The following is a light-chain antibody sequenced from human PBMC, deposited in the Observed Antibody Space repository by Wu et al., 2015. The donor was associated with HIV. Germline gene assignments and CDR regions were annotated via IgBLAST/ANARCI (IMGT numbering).Light chain of an antibody. CDR2: GGS. CDR1: QSVASF. V-gene: IGKV3-20*01. Sequence: EIVLTQFPATLSLSPGERATLSCRASQSVASFLAWYQQKPGQAPRVVIYGGSTRATGIPDRFSGSASGTDFTLTISRLEPEDFAVYYCQQYDRSPPLYSFGQGTKQEIK. CDR3: QQYDRSPPLYS. J-gene: IGKJ2*03.